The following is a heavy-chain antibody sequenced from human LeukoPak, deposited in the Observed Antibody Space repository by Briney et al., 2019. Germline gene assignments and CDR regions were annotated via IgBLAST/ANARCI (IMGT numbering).Heavy chain of an antibody. CDR2: IYTSGST. CDR3: ARAENVLLWFGELSYYFDY. J-gene: IGHJ4*02. CDR1: GDSISSYY. D-gene: IGHD3-10*01. V-gene: IGHV4-4*07. Sequence: SETLSLTCSVSGDSISSYYWSWIRQPAGKGLEWIGRIYTSGSTNYNPSLKSRVTISVDTSKNQFSLKLSSVTAADTAVYYCARAENVLLWFGELSYYFDYWGQGTLVTVSS.